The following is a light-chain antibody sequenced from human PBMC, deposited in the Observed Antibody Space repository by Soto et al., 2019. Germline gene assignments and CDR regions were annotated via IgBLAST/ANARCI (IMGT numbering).Light chain of an antibody. Sequence: EIVMTQSPATLSVSPGERATLSCRASPSVSSNLAWYQQKPVQAPRLLIYGASTRATGIPARFSGSGSGAEFTLTISRLQSEDFAVYYCQQYNYWPPITFGPGTRLEIK. CDR3: QQYNYWPPIT. J-gene: IGKJ5*01. CDR1: PSVSSN. V-gene: IGKV3-15*01. CDR2: GAS.